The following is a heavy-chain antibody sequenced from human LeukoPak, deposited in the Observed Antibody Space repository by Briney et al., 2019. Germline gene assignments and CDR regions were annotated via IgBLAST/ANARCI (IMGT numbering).Heavy chain of an antibody. CDR1: GFTFSSFG. Sequence: VGSLRLSCAPSGFTFSSFGMHWVRQAPGKGLEWVAVISYDGSNKYYADSVKGRFTISRDNSKNTLYLQMNSLRAEDTAVYYCAKDEERGYSGIAVAGTTFDYWGQGTLVSVSS. J-gene: IGHJ4*02. D-gene: IGHD6-19*01. CDR2: ISYDGSNK. V-gene: IGHV3-30*18. CDR3: AKDEERGYSGIAVAGTTFDY.